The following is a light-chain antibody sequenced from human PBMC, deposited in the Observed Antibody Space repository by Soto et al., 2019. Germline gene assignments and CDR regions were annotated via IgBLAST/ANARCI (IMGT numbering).Light chain of an antibody. CDR1: QTIAVY. CDR2: ASS. J-gene: IGKJ1*01. V-gene: IGKV1-39*01. Sequence: DIQMTQSPSSLSASVGDRVTITCRASQTIAVYLNWYQQKPGKAPRLLIYASSSLQSGVPSRFRGSGSGTDFTLTISSLQPEDSATYYCQQSFSTPGTFGQGTKVDI. CDR3: QQSFSTPGT.